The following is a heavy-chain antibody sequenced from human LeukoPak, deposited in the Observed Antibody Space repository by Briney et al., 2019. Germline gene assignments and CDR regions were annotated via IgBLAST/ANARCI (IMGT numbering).Heavy chain of an antibody. V-gene: IGHV1-46*01. J-gene: IGHJ6*04. CDR3: ARGNGDYEDLDV. D-gene: IGHD4-17*01. Sequence: GASVKVSCKAFGYTFTSYYMHWVRQAPGQGLEWMGIINPSGGSTSYAQKFQGRVTMTRDMSTSTVYMELSSLRSEDTAVYYCARGNGDYEDLDVWGKGTTVTVST. CDR2: INPSGGST. CDR1: GYTFTSYY.